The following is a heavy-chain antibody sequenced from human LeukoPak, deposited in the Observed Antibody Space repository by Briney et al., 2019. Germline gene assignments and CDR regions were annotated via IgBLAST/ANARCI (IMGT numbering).Heavy chain of an antibody. CDR3: ARANYGSGSYRHALDI. CDR1: GGTFSSYA. V-gene: IGHV1-69*13. CDR2: IIPIFGTA. J-gene: IGHJ3*02. Sequence: ASVKVSCKASGGTFSSYAISWVRQAPGQGLEWMGGIIPIFGTANYAQKFPGRVTITADESTSIAYMELSSLRSEDTAVYYCARANYGSGSYRHALDIWGQGTMVTVSS. D-gene: IGHD3-10*01.